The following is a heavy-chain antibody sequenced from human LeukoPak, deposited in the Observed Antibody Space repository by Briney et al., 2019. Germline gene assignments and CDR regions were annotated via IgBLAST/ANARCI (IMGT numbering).Heavy chain of an antibody. CDR2: IWYDGSDK. CDR1: GFTFRSHG. V-gene: IGHV3-33*01. J-gene: IGHJ4*02. CDR3: VRDRGNDYFDY. Sequence: GGSLRLSCAASGFTFRSHGMHWVRQAPGKGLEWVAVIWYDGSDKYYADSVKGRFTISRDNSKNLLYLQMNSLRAEDTAVYYCVRDRGNDYFDYWGQGILVTVSS. D-gene: IGHD1-1*01.